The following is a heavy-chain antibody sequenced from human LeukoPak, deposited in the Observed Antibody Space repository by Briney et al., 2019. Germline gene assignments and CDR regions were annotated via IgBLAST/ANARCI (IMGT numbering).Heavy chain of an antibody. V-gene: IGHV4-59*08. J-gene: IGHJ4*02. CDR3: ANYLPRGSNWYSFDY. D-gene: IGHD4-11*01. CDR2: IYYSGST. CDR1: GGSMSSNY. Sequence: SETLSLTCTVSGGSMSSNYWSWIRQPPGEGLEGIGYIYYSGSTNYNPSLKSRVTITVDTSKNQYSLKLTSVTATDTAVYYCANYLPRGSNWYSFDYWGQGTLVTVSS.